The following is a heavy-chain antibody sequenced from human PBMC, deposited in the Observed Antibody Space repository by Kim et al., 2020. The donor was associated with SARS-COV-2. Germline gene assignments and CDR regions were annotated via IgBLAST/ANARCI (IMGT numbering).Heavy chain of an antibody. V-gene: IGHV4-31*02. Sequence: SLKRRVTISVDTSKNQFALKLSSVTAADTAVYYCARFSSGYSSSRGAFDIWGQGTMVTVSS. D-gene: IGHD6-13*01. CDR3: ARFSSGYSSSRGAFDI. J-gene: IGHJ3*02.